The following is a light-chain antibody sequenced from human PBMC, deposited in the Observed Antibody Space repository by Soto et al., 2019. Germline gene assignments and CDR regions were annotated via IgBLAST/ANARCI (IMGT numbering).Light chain of an antibody. J-gene: IGLJ1*01. V-gene: IGLV2-14*01. CDR1: GREIGRYNS. CDR3: SSYTSSSSYG. Sequence: SALTQPASLSGSPGQSLTLSCSGAGREIGRYNSVSWYQQYPRKAPKLMNHDVSNRPSGVSKSFPGSTTGNTASLTISGLQAEDEADYYCSSYTSSSSYGFGSGTKVTVL. CDR2: DVS.